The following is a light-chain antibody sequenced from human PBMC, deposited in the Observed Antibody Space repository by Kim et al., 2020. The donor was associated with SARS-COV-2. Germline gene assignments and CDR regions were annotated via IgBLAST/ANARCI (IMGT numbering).Light chain of an antibody. Sequence: LSPGERAPLPCRASQDINRSLGWYQQKPGQAPRLLVYGAANRATGIPGRFSGSGSGTDFTLTISSLEPEDFAVYYCQQRSIWPLTFGGGTKVDIK. CDR3: QQRSIWPLT. V-gene: IGKV3-11*01. J-gene: IGKJ4*01. CDR2: GAA. CDR1: QDINRS.